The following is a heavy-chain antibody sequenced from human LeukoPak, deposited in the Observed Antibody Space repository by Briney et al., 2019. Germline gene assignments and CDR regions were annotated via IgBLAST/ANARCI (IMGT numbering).Heavy chain of an antibody. V-gene: IGHV3-23*01. Sequence: GGSLRLSCTASGFTFSSYAKSWVRQAPGKGLEWVSTISGSAITTYYADSVTGRFTISRDNSKNTLYLQMNSLRAEDTAVYYCAKVSTWSKYYFDYWGQGTLVTVSS. J-gene: IGHJ4*02. CDR3: AKVSTWSKYYFDY. CDR1: GFTFSSYA. CDR2: ISGSAITT. D-gene: IGHD6-13*01.